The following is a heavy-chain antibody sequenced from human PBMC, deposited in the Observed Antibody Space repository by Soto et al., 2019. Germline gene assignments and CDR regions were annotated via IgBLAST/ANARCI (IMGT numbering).Heavy chain of an antibody. D-gene: IGHD2-2*01. CDR3: ASMSRSTMGNIGVFDY. CDR2: IKPSGGST. Sequence: ASVKVSCKASGYTFTSYYVHWVRQAPGQGLEWMGIIKPSGGSTSYAQKFQGRVTMTRDTSTNTVYMELSSLRSDDTAVYYCASMSRSTMGNIGVFDYWGQGTLVNVSS. CDR1: GYTFTSYY. V-gene: IGHV1-46*03. J-gene: IGHJ4*02.